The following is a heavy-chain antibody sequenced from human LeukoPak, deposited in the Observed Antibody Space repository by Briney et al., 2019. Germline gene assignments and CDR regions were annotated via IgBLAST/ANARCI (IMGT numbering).Heavy chain of an antibody. CDR2: MNPNSGNT. J-gene: IGHJ6*02. D-gene: IGHD2-21*02. CDR3: ARDRWGDDYYYGMDV. V-gene: IGHV1-8*02. CDR1: GYTFTSYY. Sequence: ASVKVSCKASGYTFTSYYMHWVRQATGQGLEWMGWMNPNSGNTGYAQKFQGRVTMTRNTSISTAYMELSSLRSEDTAVYYCARDRWGDDYYYGMDVWGQGTTVTVSS.